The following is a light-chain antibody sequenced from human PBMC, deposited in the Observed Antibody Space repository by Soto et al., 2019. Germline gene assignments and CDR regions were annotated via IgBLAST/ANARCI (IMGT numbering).Light chain of an antibody. CDR2: FAS. V-gene: IGKV1-12*01. Sequence: DIQMTQSPSSVSASVGDRVTLTCRASQGIGDRLAWYQQKPGKVPQLLIYFASTLGSGVPSRFSGSGSGTDFILTINPLQADDFETYYCLHTYSFHRRFGKGTKADIX. CDR1: QGIGDR. J-gene: IGKJ1*01. CDR3: LHTYSFHRR.